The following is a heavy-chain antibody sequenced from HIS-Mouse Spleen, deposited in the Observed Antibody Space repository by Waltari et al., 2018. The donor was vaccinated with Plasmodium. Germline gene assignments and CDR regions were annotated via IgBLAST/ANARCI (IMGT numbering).Heavy chain of an antibody. V-gene: IGHV4-39*01. CDR2: IYYSGST. Sequence: QLQLQESGPGLVKPSETLSLTCTVSGGSISSSSYYWGWIRQPPGKGLEGIGSIYYSGSTYYNPSLKSRGTISVDTSKSQFSLKLSSVTAADTAVYYCARRGGSYYYFDYWGQGTLVTVSS. J-gene: IGHJ4*02. D-gene: IGHD1-26*01. CDR3: ARRGGSYYYFDY. CDR1: GGSISSSSYY.